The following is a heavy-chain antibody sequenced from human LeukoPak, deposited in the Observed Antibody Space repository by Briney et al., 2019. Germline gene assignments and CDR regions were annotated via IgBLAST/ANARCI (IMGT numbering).Heavy chain of an antibody. Sequence: PGGSLRLSCAASGFTFSSYSMNWVRQAPGKGLEWISYISSSSTIIHYADSVKGRFTISRDDAKNSLYLQMNSLSAEDTAVYYCATHVVVPPHYGLDVWGQGTTVTVSS. CDR3: ATHVVVPPHYGLDV. V-gene: IGHV3-48*01. CDR1: GFTFSSYS. D-gene: IGHD2-2*01. J-gene: IGHJ6*02. CDR2: ISSSSTII.